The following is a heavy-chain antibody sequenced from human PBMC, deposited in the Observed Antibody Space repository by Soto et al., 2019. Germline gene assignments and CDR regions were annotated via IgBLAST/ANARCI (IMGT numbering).Heavy chain of an antibody. V-gene: IGHV1-2*04. Sequence: AASVKVSCKASGYTFTGYYMHWVRQAPGQGLEWMGWINPNSGGTNYAQKFQGWVTMTRDTSISTAYMELSRLRSDDTAVYYCARAEGVEYSGYDFPIFDYWGQGTLVTVSS. J-gene: IGHJ4*02. CDR2: INPNSGGT. D-gene: IGHD5-12*01. CDR3: ARAEGVEYSGYDFPIFDY. CDR1: GYTFTGYY.